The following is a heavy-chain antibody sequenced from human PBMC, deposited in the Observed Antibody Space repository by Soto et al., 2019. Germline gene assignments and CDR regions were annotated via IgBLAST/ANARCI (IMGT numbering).Heavy chain of an antibody. Sequence: QLQLQESGPGLVKPSETLSLTCTVSGGSISSSSYYWGWIRQPPGKGLEWIGSIYYSGSTYYNPSLKSRVTISVDTSKNQFSLKLSSVTAADTAVYYCASGYCSGGSCYSFPAFDIWGQGTMVTVSS. CDR3: ASGYCSGGSCYSFPAFDI. J-gene: IGHJ3*02. CDR1: GGSISSSSYY. V-gene: IGHV4-39*01. CDR2: IYYSGST. D-gene: IGHD2-15*01.